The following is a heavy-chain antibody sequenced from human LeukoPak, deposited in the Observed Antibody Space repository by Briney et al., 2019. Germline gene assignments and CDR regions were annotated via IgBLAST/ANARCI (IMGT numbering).Heavy chain of an antibody. J-gene: IGHJ6*02. V-gene: IGHV4-59*08. Sequence: SETLSLTCTVSGGSISSYYWSWIRQPPGKGLEWIGYIYYSGSTNYNPSLKSRVTISVDTSKNQFSLELSSVTAADTAVYYCATHYYGSGPYYYYGMDVWGQGTTVTVSS. CDR3: ATHYYGSGPYYYYGMDV. D-gene: IGHD3-10*01. CDR1: GGSISSYY. CDR2: IYYSGST.